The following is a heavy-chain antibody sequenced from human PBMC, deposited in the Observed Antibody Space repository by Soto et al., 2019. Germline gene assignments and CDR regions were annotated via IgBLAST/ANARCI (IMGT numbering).Heavy chain of an antibody. CDR3: AGAPNWAYFAF. CDR1: SGSISTYY. D-gene: IGHD7-27*01. J-gene: IGHJ4*02. CDR2: IYYTGST. Sequence: PSETLSLTCTVSSGSISTYYWIWIRQPPGKGLEWISYIYYTGSTNYNPSLKTRVAISMDTSKNQFSLNLSSVTAADTAVYYCAGAPNWAYFAFWVLGTLVTVSS. V-gene: IGHV4-59*01.